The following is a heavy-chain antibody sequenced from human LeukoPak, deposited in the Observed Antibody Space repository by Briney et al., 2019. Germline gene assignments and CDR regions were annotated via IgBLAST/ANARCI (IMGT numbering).Heavy chain of an antibody. V-gene: IGHV1-8*02. J-gene: IGHJ6*02. CDR3: ARALSSSWYYYYYGMDV. Sequence: ASVKVSCKASGHTFTGYYMHWVRQASGQGLEWMGWMNPNSGNTGYAQKFQGRVTMTRNTSISTAYMELSSLRSEDTAVYYCARALSSSWYYYYYGMDVWGQGTTVTVSS. D-gene: IGHD6-13*01. CDR2: MNPNSGNT. CDR1: GHTFTGYY.